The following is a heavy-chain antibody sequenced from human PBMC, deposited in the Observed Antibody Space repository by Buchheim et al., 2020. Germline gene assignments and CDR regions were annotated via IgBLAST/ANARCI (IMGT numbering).Heavy chain of an antibody. D-gene: IGHD2-2*01. Sequence: EVQLVESGGGLVQPGGSLRLSCAASGFTVSSNYMSWVRQAPGKGLEWVSVIYSDGSTYYADSVKGRFTISRHNSKNTLYLQLNSLRAEDTAVYYCARLYCSRTSCSFSYYYGMDVWGQGTT. CDR1: GFTVSSNY. CDR2: IYSDGST. CDR3: ARLYCSRTSCSFSYYYGMDV. J-gene: IGHJ6*02. V-gene: IGHV3-53*04.